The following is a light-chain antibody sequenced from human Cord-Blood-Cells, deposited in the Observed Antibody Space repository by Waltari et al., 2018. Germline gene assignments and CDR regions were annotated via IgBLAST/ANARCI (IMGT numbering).Light chain of an antibody. CDR2: DDS. CDR3: QVWDSSSDHPVV. Sequence: SYVLTQPPSVSVAPGKTARITCGGNNIGRKSVHWYQQKPAQAPVLVVYDDSDRPSGIPERFSGSNSGNTATLTISRVEAGDEADYYCQVWDSSSDHPVVFGGGTKLTVL. CDR1: NIGRKS. V-gene: IGLV3-21*03. J-gene: IGLJ2*01.